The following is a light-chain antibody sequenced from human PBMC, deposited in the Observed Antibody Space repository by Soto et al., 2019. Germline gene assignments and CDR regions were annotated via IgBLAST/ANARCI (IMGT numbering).Light chain of an antibody. CDR3: QQSYSTPYT. J-gene: IGKJ2*01. V-gene: IGKV1-8*01. CDR2: AAS. Sequence: AIRMTQSPSSLSTSTGDRVTITCRASQGISSYLAWYQQKPGKAPKLLIYAASTLHSGVPSRFSGSGSGTDFTLTISSLQPEDFATYYCQQSYSTPYTFGQGTKVDIK. CDR1: QGISSY.